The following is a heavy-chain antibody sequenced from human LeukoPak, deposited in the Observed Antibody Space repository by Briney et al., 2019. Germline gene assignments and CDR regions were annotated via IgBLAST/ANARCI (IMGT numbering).Heavy chain of an antibody. Sequence: ASVKVSCKASGYTFTSYGISWVRQAPGQGLERMGWISAYNGNTNYAQKLQGRVTMTTDTSTSAAYMELRSLRSDDTAVYYCARDFIAARPDYWGQGTRVTVSS. J-gene: IGHJ4*02. CDR2: ISAYNGNT. CDR1: GYTFTSYG. V-gene: IGHV1-18*01. D-gene: IGHD6-6*01. CDR3: ARDFIAARPDY.